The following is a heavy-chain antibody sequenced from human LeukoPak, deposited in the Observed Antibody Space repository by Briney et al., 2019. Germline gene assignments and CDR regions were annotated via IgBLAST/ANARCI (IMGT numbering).Heavy chain of an antibody. Sequence: PSETLSLSCTVSGVSISNYYWSWIRQPPGKGLEYIGYIYYNGNTNYNPSLKSRVTMSVDTSTNHFSLNLTSVTAADTAVYYCARNCGRDDYNFDAWGQASLATVSS. D-gene: IGHD5-24*01. CDR2: IYYNGNT. J-gene: IGHJ4*02. CDR1: GVSISNYY. CDR3: ARNCGRDDYNFDA. V-gene: IGHV4-59*08.